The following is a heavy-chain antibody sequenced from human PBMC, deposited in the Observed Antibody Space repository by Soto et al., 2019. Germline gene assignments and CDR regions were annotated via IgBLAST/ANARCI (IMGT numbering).Heavy chain of an antibody. CDR1: GFTFSRCW. D-gene: IGHD5-12*01. CDR2: INSDGSSI. CDR3: HGYGY. J-gene: IGHJ4*02. Sequence: GGSLRLSCATSGFTFSRCWMHWVRQVPGKGLVWVSRINSDGSSISYSDSVKGRFTISRDNAKNTLYLQMNILRAEDTAVYYCHGYGYWGQGTLVTVSS. V-gene: IGHV3-74*01.